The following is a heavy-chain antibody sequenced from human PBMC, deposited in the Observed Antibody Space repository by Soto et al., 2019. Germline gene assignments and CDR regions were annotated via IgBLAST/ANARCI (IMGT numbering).Heavy chain of an antibody. CDR3: ARTYYDFWSGYPDFDY. J-gene: IGHJ4*02. Sequence: QVQLVQSGAEVKKPGASVKVSCKASGYTFTSYGISWVRQAPGQGLEWMGCISAYNGNTNYAQKLQGRVTMTTDTSTSTAYMELRSLRSDDTAVYYCARTYYDFWSGYPDFDYWGQGTLVTVSS. CDR2: ISAYNGNT. V-gene: IGHV1-18*04. D-gene: IGHD3-3*01. CDR1: GYTFTSYG.